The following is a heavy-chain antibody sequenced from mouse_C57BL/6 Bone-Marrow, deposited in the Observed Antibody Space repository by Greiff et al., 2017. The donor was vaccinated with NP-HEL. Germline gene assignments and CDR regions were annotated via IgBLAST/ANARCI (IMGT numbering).Heavy chain of an antibody. J-gene: IGHJ2*01. CDR3: TRGPWDFDY. Sequence: EVKLQESGEGLVKPGGSLKLSCAASGFTFSSYAMSWVRQTPEKRLEWVAYISSGGDYIYYADTVKGRFTISRDNARNTLYLQMSSLKSEDTAMYYCTRGPWDFDYWGQGTTLTVSS. CDR1: GFTFSSYA. D-gene: IGHD4-1*01. CDR2: ISSGGDYI. V-gene: IGHV5-9-1*02.